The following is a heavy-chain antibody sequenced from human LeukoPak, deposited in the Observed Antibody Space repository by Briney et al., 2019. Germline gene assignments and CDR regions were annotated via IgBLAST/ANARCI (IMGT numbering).Heavy chain of an antibody. Sequence: SETLSLTCTVTGGSFSGYYSTWIRQPPGKGLEWIGHIYYSGSTNYNPSLRSRVTMSVDTSKSQFSLKLSSVTAADTAMYYCARVSHYSSPDYWGREPWSPSPQ. J-gene: IGHJ4*02. V-gene: IGHV4-59*01. CDR3: ARVSHYSSPDY. CDR2: IYYSGST. D-gene: IGHD6-13*01. CDR1: GGSFSGYY.